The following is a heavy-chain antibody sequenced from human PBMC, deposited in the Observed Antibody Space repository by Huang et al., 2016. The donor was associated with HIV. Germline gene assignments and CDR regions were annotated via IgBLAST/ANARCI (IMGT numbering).Heavy chain of an antibody. Sequence: EVQLVQSGAEVKKPGASLKISCKGSGYRFRSNWVGWVRQMPGKGLEWMVISYPGDSDTRYSPSVQGQVTIAADKSINTAYLQWSSLKASDTAMYYCARLIGSPSFYYGLDVWGQGTTVTVSS. J-gene: IGHJ6*02. D-gene: IGHD3-10*01. CDR2: SYPGDSDT. V-gene: IGHV5-51*01. CDR1: GYRFRSNW. CDR3: ARLIGSPSFYYGLDV.